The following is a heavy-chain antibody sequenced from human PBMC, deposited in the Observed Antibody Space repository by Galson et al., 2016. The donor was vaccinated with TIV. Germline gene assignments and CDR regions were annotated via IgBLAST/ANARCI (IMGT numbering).Heavy chain of an antibody. Sequence: SLRLSCAVSEFIFSDYAMHWVRQAPGQGLEWVSLISSAGTTSYTDSVRGRFTISRDNSKNTLYLQMNSLRAEDTAVYYCARERRYCGNECYLYYYYGMDVWGQGTTVTVSS. CDR3: ARERRYCGNECYLYYYYGMDV. V-gene: IGHV3-NL1*01. CDR2: ISSAGTT. CDR1: EFIFSDYA. J-gene: IGHJ6*02. D-gene: IGHD2-21*01.